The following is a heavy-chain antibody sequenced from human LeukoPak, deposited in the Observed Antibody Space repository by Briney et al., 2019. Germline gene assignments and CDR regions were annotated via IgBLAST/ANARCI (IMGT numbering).Heavy chain of an antibody. Sequence: ASXKVSCKASGYTFTSYYMHWVRQAPGQGLEWMGIINSSGGSTSYAQKFQGRVTMTRDTSTSTVYMELSSLRSEDTAVYYCASPIVATSALDYWGQGTLVTVSS. CDR3: ASPIVATSALDY. CDR2: INSSGGST. CDR1: GYTFTSYY. J-gene: IGHJ4*02. V-gene: IGHV1-46*03. D-gene: IGHD5-12*01.